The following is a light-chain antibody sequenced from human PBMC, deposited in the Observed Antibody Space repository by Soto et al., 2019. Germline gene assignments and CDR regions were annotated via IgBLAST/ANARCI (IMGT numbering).Light chain of an antibody. CDR1: SSNIGSNT. CDR2: SNN. V-gene: IGLV1-44*01. J-gene: IGLJ2*01. Sequence: QSVLTQPPSASGTPGQRVTISCSGGSSNIGSNTVNWYQQLPGTAPKLLIYSNNQRPSGVPDRFSGSKSGTSASLAISGLQPEDEADYYCAAWDDSLHGVVFGGGTKVTFL. CDR3: AAWDDSLHGVV.